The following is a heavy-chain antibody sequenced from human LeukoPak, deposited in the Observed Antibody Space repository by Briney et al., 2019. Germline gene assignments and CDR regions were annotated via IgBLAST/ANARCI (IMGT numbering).Heavy chain of an antibody. D-gene: IGHD1-1*01. V-gene: IGHV3-53*01. Sequence: GGSLRLSCAASGFIVSSNYMSWVRRAPGKGLEWVSVIYTGGSTYYADSVKGRFTISRDNSKNTLYLQMNSLRAEDTAVYYCARSQLGRSHLPEQFDPWGQGTLVTVSP. CDR1: GFIVSSNY. CDR2: IYTGGST. J-gene: IGHJ5*02. CDR3: ARSQLGRSHLPEQFDP.